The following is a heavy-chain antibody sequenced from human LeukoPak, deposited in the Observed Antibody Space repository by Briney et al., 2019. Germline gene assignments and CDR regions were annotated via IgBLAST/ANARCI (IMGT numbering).Heavy chain of an antibody. V-gene: IGHV3-23*01. J-gene: IGHJ3*02. CDR3: VKSAGKDGYRDVFDI. CDR1: GITFSNSA. Sequence: RSGGSLRLSCVPSGITFSNSALRCAREARGKGREGVSTITKSGDQTHYADSVRGLFTISRDIFKNTLYLQMNSLRAEDTAVYHCVKSAGKDGYRDVFDIWGQGTVVTVSS. D-gene: IGHD5-24*01. CDR2: ITKSGDQT.